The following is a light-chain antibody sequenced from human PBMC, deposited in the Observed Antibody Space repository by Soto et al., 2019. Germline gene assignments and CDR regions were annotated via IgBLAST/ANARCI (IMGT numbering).Light chain of an antibody. J-gene: IGKJ4*01. V-gene: IGKV4-1*01. CDR1: QSVLYSSNNKNC. CDR2: WAS. CDR3: QQFYTTLT. Sequence: DIVMTQSPDSLAVSLGERATINCKSSQSVLYSSNNKNCLAWYLQKPGQPPKLLISWASTRETGVPDRFSGSGSGTDFTLTISSLQAEDVAVYYCQQFYTTLTFGGGTKVDIK.